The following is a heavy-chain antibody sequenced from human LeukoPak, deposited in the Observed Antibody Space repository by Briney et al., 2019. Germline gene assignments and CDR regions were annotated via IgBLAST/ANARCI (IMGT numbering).Heavy chain of an antibody. J-gene: IGHJ4*02. V-gene: IGHV1-8*01. D-gene: IGHD2-15*01. CDR1: GYTFTSYD. Sequence: ASVKVSCKASGYTFTSYDINWVRQATGQGLEWMGWMNPNSGNTGYAQKFQGRVTMTRNTSISTAYMELSSLRSEDTAVYYCARGRRGVRCSGGSCYPFDYWGQGTLVTVSS. CDR2: MNPNSGNT. CDR3: ARGRRGVRCSGGSCYPFDY.